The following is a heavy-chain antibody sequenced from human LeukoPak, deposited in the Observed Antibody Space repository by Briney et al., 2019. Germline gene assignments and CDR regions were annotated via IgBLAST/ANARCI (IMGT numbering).Heavy chain of an antibody. V-gene: IGHV1-18*04. CDR3: ARNTAANDAFDI. D-gene: IGHD2-2*01. CDR1: GDTFTSYG. CDR2: ISAYNGNT. J-gene: IGHJ3*02. Sequence: ASVTVSCTASGDTFTSYGISWVRQAPGQGLEWMGWISAYNGNTNYAQKLHRRVTMTTDTPTSTAYMEMRRLRSDDTAVYYCARNTAANDAFDIWGKGTMVTVSS.